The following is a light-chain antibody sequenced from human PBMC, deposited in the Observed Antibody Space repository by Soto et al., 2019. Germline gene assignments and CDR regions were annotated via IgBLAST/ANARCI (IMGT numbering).Light chain of an antibody. J-gene: IGKJ2*01. CDR3: QQYITSPPMYT. CDR2: GAS. Sequence: ETVLTQSPGTLSLSPGERATLSCRASQSVSSRYLAWYQQKPGQAPRLLIYGASSRATGIADRFSGSGSGTEFTLTISRLEPEDFAVYYCQQYITSPPMYTFGQGTKLEIK. CDR1: QSVSSRY. V-gene: IGKV3-20*01.